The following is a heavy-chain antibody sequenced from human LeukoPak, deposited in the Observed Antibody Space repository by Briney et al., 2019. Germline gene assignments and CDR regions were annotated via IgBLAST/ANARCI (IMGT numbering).Heavy chain of an antibody. D-gene: IGHD3-22*01. V-gene: IGHV3-33*01. J-gene: IGHJ4*02. CDR3: ASDIGYCYESSGPADY. Sequence: GGSLRLSCAAFGLTFSSYGMQWSRQAPGKGLERVPAIWYVERNKYYAGSVKGRFTISRDNSKNTLYLQMNRLRAEDTAVYYCASDIGYCYESSGPADYWGQGTLVTVSS. CDR2: IWYVERNK. CDR1: GLTFSSYG.